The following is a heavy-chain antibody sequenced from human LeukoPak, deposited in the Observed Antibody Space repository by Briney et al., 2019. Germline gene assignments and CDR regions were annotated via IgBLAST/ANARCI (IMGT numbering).Heavy chain of an antibody. V-gene: IGHV4-4*07. CDR2: IYTSGST. D-gene: IGHD2-2*01. J-gene: IGHJ6*03. CDR1: GGSISSYY. Sequence: SETLSLTCSVSGGSISSYYWSWIRQPAGKGLEWIGRIYTSGSTNYNPSLKSRVTMSVDTSKNQFSLKLSSVTAADTAVYYCARGAVVPAAIYYYYMDVWGKGTTVTVSS. CDR3: ARGAVVPAAIYYYYMDV.